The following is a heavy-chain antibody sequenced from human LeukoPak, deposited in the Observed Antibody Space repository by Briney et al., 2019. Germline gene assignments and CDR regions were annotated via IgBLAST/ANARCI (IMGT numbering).Heavy chain of an antibody. D-gene: IGHD3-3*01. CDR2: ISGSDGNT. CDR3: ARSITIFGLVIYYFDF. J-gene: IGHJ4*02. CDR1: GFTFSTYA. V-gene: IGHV3-23*01. Sequence: GGSLRLSCAASGFTFSTYAMTWVRQAPGKGLGWVSTISGSDGNTYYADSVKGRCTISRDNSKNTLYLQMNSLGAEDTAVYYCARSITIFGLVIYYFDFWGQGTLVTVSS.